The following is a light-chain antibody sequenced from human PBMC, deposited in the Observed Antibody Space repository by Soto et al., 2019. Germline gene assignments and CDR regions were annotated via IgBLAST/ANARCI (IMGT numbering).Light chain of an antibody. J-gene: IGKJ2*01. CDR3: QQYLSTPPT. CDR2: WAS. Sequence: DIVMTQSPDSLAVSLGERATINCKSTQSVLYSSNNKNYLAWYQQKPGQPPKLLIYWASTRGSGAPDRFSGSGSGTDFTLTISSLQAEDVAVYYCQQYLSTPPTFGQGTNLEIK. CDR1: QSVLYSSNNKNY. V-gene: IGKV4-1*01.